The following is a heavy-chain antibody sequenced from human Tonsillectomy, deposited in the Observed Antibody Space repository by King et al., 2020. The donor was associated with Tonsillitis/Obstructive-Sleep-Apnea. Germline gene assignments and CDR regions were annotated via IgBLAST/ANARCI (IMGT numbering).Heavy chain of an antibody. CDR2: INHSGST. D-gene: IGHD3-3*01. CDR3: ARQGSGYPFDF. J-gene: IGHJ4*02. Sequence: VQLQQWGAGLLKPSETLSLTCAVYGGSFSGYYWSWIRQPPGKGPEWIGEINHSGSTNYNPSLKSRVTISVDTSKNQFSLELSSVTAADTAVYYCARQGSGYPFDFWGQGTLVTVSS. CDR1: GGSFSGYY. V-gene: IGHV4-34*01.